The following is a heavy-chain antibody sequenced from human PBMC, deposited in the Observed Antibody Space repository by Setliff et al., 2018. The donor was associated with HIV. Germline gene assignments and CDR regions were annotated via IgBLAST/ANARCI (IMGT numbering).Heavy chain of an antibody. D-gene: IGHD4-4*01. CDR2: LRTGNGDT. CDR1: GYTFTTYS. CDR3: AKDGPTVIEGSYMDV. V-gene: IGHV1-3*04. J-gene: IGHJ6*03. Sequence: ASVKVSCKVSGYTFTTYSIHWVRQAPGQRPEWMGWLRTGNGDTSYSESLQGRVTFTSDTSANTAYMELRSLGSDDTAVYFCAKDGPTVIEGSYMDVWGKGTTVTVSS.